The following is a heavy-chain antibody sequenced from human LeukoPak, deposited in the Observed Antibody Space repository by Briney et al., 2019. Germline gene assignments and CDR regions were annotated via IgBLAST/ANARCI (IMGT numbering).Heavy chain of an antibody. J-gene: IGHJ4*02. CDR3: VKDISRIAARLYYFDY. CDR2: ISGSGGST. D-gene: IGHD6-6*01. V-gene: IGHV3-23*01. CDR1: GFTFSSYA. Sequence: GGSLRLSCAASGFTFSSYAMSWVRQAPGKGLEWVSAISGSGGSTYYADSVKGRFTISRDNSKNTLYLQMNSLRAEDTAVYYCVKDISRIAARLYYFDYWGQGTLVTVSS.